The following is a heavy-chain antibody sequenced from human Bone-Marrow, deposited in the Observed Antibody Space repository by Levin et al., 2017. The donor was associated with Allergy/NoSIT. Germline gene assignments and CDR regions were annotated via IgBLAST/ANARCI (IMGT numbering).Heavy chain of an antibody. CDR2: IKNKARGGTT. CDR1: GFNFGSAW. Sequence: GGSLRLSCAASGFNFGSAWMSWVRRAPGKGLEWVGRIKNKARGGTTDYAESVKDRFTISRDDSKNTMFLQMNSLKTEDTAVYYCATEPLDYWGQGTLVTVPS. V-gene: IGHV3-15*01. J-gene: IGHJ4*02. CDR3: ATEPLDY.